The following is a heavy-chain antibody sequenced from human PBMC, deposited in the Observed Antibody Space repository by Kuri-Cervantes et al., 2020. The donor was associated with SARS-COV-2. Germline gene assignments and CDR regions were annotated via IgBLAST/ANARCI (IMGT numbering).Heavy chain of an antibody. D-gene: IGHD3-22*01. CDR1: GFTFSSYW. CDR3: ARDPMWSRYYYDSSGSYYFDY. J-gene: IGHJ4*02. V-gene: IGHV3-74*01. Sequence: GGSLRLSCAAPGFTFSSYWMHWVRQAPGKGLVWISRINSNGSSTSYADSVKGRFTISRDNAKNSLYLQMNSLRAEDTAVYYCARDPMWSRYYYDSSGSYYFDYWGQGTLVTVSS. CDR2: INSNGSST.